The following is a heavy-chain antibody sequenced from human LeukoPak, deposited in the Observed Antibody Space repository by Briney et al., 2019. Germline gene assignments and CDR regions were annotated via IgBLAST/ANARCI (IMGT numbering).Heavy chain of an antibody. D-gene: IGHD3-22*01. CDR3: AKENYYDSSGYVDY. Sequence: GGSLRLSCAASGFTFDDYAMHSVRHAPGKGLEWVSGISWNSGSISYADSVKGRFTISRDNAKNTLYLQMNSLRAEDTAVYYCAKENYYDSSGYVDYWGQGTLVTVSS. CDR1: GFTFDDYA. J-gene: IGHJ4*02. CDR2: ISWNSGSI. V-gene: IGHV3-9*01.